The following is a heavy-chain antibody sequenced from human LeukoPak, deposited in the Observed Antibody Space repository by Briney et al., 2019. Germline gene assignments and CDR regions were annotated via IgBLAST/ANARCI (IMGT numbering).Heavy chain of an antibody. V-gene: IGHV3-23*01. Sequence: GGSLRLSCAASGFTFNSYSMNWVRQAPGKGLEWVSAISGSGGSTYYADSVKGRFTISRDNSKNTLYLQMNSLRAEDTAVYYCAKGHSGSPYYYYYYGMDVWGQGTTVTVSS. J-gene: IGHJ6*02. CDR3: AKGHSGSPYYYYYYGMDV. CDR1: GFTFNSYS. D-gene: IGHD1-26*01. CDR2: ISGSGGST.